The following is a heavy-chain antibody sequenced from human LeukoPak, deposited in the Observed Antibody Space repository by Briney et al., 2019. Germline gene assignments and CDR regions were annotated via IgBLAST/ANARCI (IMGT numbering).Heavy chain of an antibody. V-gene: IGHV3-11*04. Sequence: GGSLRLSCAASGFTFSDFYMSWIRQAPGKGLEWVSYISSSGNTKYYADSVKGRFTISRDNAKNTLYLQMNSLRAEDTAVYYCARVTRNYYDSLSDAFDIWGQGTMVTVSS. D-gene: IGHD3-22*01. CDR1: GFTFSDFY. CDR2: ISSSGNTK. J-gene: IGHJ3*02. CDR3: ARVTRNYYDSLSDAFDI.